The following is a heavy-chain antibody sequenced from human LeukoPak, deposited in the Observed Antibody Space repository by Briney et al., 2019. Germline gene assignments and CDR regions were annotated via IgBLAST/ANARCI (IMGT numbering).Heavy chain of an antibody. CDR1: GFTFSSYW. CDR3: ARVDCSSTSCSIWFDT. D-gene: IGHD2-2*01. Sequence: PGGSLRLSCAASGFTFSSYWMHWVRQAPGKGLVWVSRVNRDGSSTNYADSVKGRFTISRDNAKNTVYLQMNSLRAEDTAVYYCARVDCSSTSCSIWFDTWRQGTLVPVSS. V-gene: IGHV3-74*01. CDR2: VNRDGSST. J-gene: IGHJ5*02.